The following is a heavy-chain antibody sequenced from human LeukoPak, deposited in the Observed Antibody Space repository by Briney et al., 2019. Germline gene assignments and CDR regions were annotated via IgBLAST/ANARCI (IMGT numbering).Heavy chain of an antibody. CDR3: ARQVRGEYYFDS. Sequence: GESLKISCKGSGYSFTSYWIGWVRQMSGKGLEWMGIIQPSDSETKYSPPFQGQVTMSADKSISTAYLQWSSLKAADTAMYYCARQVRGEYYFDSWGQGTLVTVSS. CDR1: GYSFTSYW. J-gene: IGHJ4*02. CDR2: IQPSDSET. D-gene: IGHD2/OR15-2a*01. V-gene: IGHV5-51*01.